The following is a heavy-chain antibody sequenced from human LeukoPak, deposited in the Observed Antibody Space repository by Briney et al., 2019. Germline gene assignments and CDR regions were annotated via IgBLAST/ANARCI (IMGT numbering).Heavy chain of an antibody. V-gene: IGHV4-4*07. CDR3: ARHLLSAGRFAPNWFDP. CDR1: GGSISSYY. J-gene: IGHJ5*02. D-gene: IGHD6-13*01. CDR2: IYTSGST. Sequence: SETLSLTCTVSGGSISSYYWSWIRQPAGKGLEWIGRIYTSGSTNYNPSLKSRVTMSVDTSKNQFSLKLSSVTAADTAVYYCARHLLSAGRFAPNWFDPWGQGTLVTVSS.